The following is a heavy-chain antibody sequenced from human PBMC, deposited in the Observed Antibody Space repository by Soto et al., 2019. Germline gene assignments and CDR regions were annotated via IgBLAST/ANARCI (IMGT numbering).Heavy chain of an antibody. D-gene: IGHD1-26*01. CDR3: ALALGPTTGLDY. V-gene: IGHV4-31*02. J-gene: IGHJ4*02. CDR2: IFNSGTT. CDR1: GASTVSHYH. Sequence: QVQLQESGPGLVKPSQTLSLTCSVSGASTVSHYHWTWIRQPPGKGLEWMGYIFNSGTTFYNPSLRSRLSISMDTSGSHCALELRSVTAADTAVYYCALALGPTTGLDYWGQGTLVTVSS.